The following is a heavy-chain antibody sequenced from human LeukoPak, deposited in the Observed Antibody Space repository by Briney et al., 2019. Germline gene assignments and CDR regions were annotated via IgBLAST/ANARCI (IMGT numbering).Heavy chain of an antibody. Sequence: GGSLRLSCAASGFTLSTYAMSWVRQTPGTGLEWVAATSSSDAGTYHADSVKGRFTISRDNAKNSLYLQMNSLRAEDTAVYYCARGPATFDYWGQGTLVTVSS. CDR2: TSSSDAGT. D-gene: IGHD2-2*01. CDR3: ARGPATFDY. J-gene: IGHJ4*02. V-gene: IGHV3-21*01. CDR1: GFTLSTYA.